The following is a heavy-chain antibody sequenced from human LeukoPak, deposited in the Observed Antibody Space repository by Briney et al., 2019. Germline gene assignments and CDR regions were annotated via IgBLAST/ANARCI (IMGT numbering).Heavy chain of an antibody. CDR1: GFTFSSYE. V-gene: IGHV3-48*03. J-gene: IGHJ4*02. CDR2: ISSSGSTI. Sequence: GGSLRLSCAASGFTFSSYEMNWVRQAPGKGLEWVSYISSSGSTIYYADSVKGRFTISRDNAKNSLYLQMNSLRAGDTALYYCAKDLTMVRGAPDYWGQGTLVTVSS. CDR3: AKDLTMVRGAPDY. D-gene: IGHD3-10*01.